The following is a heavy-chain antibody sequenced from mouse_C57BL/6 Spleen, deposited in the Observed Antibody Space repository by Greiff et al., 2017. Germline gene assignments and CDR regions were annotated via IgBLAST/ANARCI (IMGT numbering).Heavy chain of an antibody. CDR2: ISSGGSYT. Sequence: EVKLVESGGDLVKPGGSLKLSCAASGFTFSSYGMSWVRQTPDKRLEWVATISSGGSYTYYPDSVKGRFTISRDNAKNTLYLQMSSLKSEDTAMYYCARHKGISKYFDYWGQGTTLTVSS. D-gene: IGHD1-3*01. CDR1: GFTFSSYG. CDR3: ARHKGISKYFDY. V-gene: IGHV5-6*01. J-gene: IGHJ2*01.